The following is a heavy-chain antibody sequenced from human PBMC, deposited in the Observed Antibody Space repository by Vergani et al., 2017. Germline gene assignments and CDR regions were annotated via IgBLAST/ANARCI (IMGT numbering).Heavy chain of an antibody. D-gene: IGHD4-23*01. Sequence: QVQLVESGGGVVQPGRSLRLSCAASGFIFSNYGMHWVRQTPGKGLEWVAVIWFDGNNKYYSDSVKGRFTVSRDNSKNMLYLQMNSLRAEDTAVYYCVRDHLVSFDYWGRGTLVTVSS. CDR3: VRDHLVSFDY. J-gene: IGHJ4*02. CDR2: IWFDGNNK. CDR1: GFIFSNYG. V-gene: IGHV3-33*01.